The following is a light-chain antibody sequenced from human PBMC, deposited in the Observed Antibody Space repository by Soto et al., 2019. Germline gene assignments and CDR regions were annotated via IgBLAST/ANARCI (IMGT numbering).Light chain of an antibody. Sequence: DIQMTQSPSSLSASVGDRVTITCRASQSISSYLNWYQQKPGKAPNLLIYAASSLQSGVTSRFSGSGSGTDFTLTISSLQPEDFATYYCQQSYSTPRTFGQGTKVDIK. J-gene: IGKJ1*01. CDR1: QSISSY. CDR2: AAS. V-gene: IGKV1-39*01. CDR3: QQSYSTPRT.